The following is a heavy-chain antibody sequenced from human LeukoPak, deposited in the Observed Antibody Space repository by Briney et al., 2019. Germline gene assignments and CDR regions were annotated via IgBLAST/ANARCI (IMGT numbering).Heavy chain of an antibody. CDR2: IGTASDP. Sequence: GGSLRLSCAASGFSFSNYDIHWVRQATGKGLEWVSGIGTASDPYYAGSVKGRFTISRGNARNSLYLQMNSLRAGDTAVYYCARGSAVVGATGYYNGMDVWGQGTTVTVSS. CDR1: GFSFSNYD. V-gene: IGHV3-13*05. J-gene: IGHJ6*02. CDR3: ARGSAVVGATGYYNGMDV. D-gene: IGHD1-26*01.